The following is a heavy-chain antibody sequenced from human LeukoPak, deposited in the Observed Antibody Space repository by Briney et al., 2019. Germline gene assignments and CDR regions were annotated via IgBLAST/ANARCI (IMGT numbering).Heavy chain of an antibody. CDR2: ISAYNGNT. J-gene: IGHJ4*02. CDR1: GYTFTSYG. V-gene: IGHV1-18*01. CDR3: AKGRGDYYDSSGYFDY. D-gene: IGHD3-22*01. Sequence: ASVKVSCKASGYTFTSYGISWVRQAPGQGLEWMGWISAYNGNTNYAQKLQGRVTMTTDTSTSTAYMELRSLRSDDTAVYYCAKGRGDYYDSSGYFDYWGQGTLVTVSS.